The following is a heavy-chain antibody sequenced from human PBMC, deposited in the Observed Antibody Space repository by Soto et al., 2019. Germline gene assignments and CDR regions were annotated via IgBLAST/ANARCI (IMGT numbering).Heavy chain of an antibody. CDR3: AREGRGAGGATLGDYYFDY. J-gene: IGHJ4*02. Sequence: KQSQTLSLTCAISGDSVSSNSAAWNWIRQSPSRGLEWLGRTYYRSKWYNDYAVSVKSRITINPDTSKNQFSLQLNSVTPEDTAVYYCAREGRGAGGATLGDYYFDYWGQGTLVTVSS. CDR2: TYYRSKWYN. V-gene: IGHV6-1*01. D-gene: IGHD1-26*01. CDR1: GDSVSSNSAA.